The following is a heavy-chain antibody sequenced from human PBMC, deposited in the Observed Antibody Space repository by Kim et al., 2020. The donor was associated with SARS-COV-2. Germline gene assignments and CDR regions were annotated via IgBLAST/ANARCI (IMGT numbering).Heavy chain of an antibody. CDR1: GGSISSSSYY. CDR2: IYYSGST. Sequence: SETLSLTCTVSGGSISSSSYYWGWIRQPPGKGLEWIGSIYYSGSTYYNPSLKSRVTISVDTSKNQFSLKLSSVTAADTAVYYCASTRTDIAVAGHFDYWGQGTLVTVSS. CDR3: ASTRTDIAVAGHFDY. J-gene: IGHJ4*02. D-gene: IGHD6-19*01. V-gene: IGHV4-39*01.